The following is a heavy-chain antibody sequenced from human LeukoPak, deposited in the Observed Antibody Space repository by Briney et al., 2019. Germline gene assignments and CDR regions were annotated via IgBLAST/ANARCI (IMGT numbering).Heavy chain of an antibody. CDR2: IYYSGST. CDR3: ARAATPGIAVAGTNYYMDV. D-gene: IGHD6-19*01. CDR1: GGSISSYY. J-gene: IGHJ6*03. V-gene: IGHV4-59*01. Sequence: SETLSLTCTVSGGSISSYYWSWIRQPPGKGLEWIGSIYYSGSTNYNPSLKSRVTISVDTTKNQFSLKLSSVTAADTAVYYCARAATPGIAVAGTNYYMDVWGKGTTVTVSS.